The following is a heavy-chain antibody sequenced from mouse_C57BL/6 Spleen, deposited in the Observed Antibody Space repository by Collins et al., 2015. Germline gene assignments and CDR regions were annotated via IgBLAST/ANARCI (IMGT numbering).Heavy chain of an antibody. V-gene: IGHV2-3*01. CDR2: IWGDGST. CDR3: AKQPDGYRYFDV. Sequence: QVQLKSQDLAWWRPRQSLSITCTVSGFSLTSYGVSWVRQPPGKGLEWLGGIWGDGSTKYHSALISRLSISKDNSKSQVFLKLNSLQTDDTATYYCAKQPDGYRYFDVWGAGTTVTVSS. D-gene: IGHD2-3*01. J-gene: IGHJ1*01. CDR1: GFSLTSYG.